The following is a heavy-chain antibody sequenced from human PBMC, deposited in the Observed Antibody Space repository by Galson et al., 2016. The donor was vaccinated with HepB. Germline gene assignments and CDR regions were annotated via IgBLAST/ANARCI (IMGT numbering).Heavy chain of an antibody. CDR1: GFSLNTSGVG. Sequence: PALVKPTQTLTLTCTFSGFSLNTSGVGVGWIRQPPGKALEWLTLLFWDDDERHSPSLKSRLTITKDTSKNQVVLTVANMDPVDTATYFCALFDSAGYSNYWGQGTLVTVSS. CDR2: LFWDDDE. CDR3: ALFDSAGYSNY. J-gene: IGHJ4*02. V-gene: IGHV2-5*02. D-gene: IGHD3-22*01.